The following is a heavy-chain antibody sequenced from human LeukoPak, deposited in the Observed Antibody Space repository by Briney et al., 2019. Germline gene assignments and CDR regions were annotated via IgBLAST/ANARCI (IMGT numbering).Heavy chain of an antibody. J-gene: IGHJ3*02. CDR3: ARRPTPGAFDI. CDR2: IFPGDSDT. Sequence: GESLKISCKGSGYSFTSYWIGWVRQMPRKGLEWMGIIFPGDSDTMYSPSFQGQVTMSADRSISAAYLQWSSLKASDTAMYYCARRPTPGAFDIWGQGTMVTVSS. D-gene: IGHD1-14*01. CDR1: GYSFTSYW. V-gene: IGHV5-51*01.